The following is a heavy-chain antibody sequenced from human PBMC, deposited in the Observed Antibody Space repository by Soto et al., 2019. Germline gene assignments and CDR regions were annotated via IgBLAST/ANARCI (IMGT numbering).Heavy chain of an antibody. D-gene: IGHD2-15*01. CDR3: ARDRAPRGWSYLDL. Sequence: QVQLVQSGAEVKKPGSSVKISCKAFGGSFSDYAISWVRQAPGQGLEWMGGIIPIFGTPNYAQKFQDRVTFTAHESTNTASMELSRLTSEDTAVYYCARDRAPRGWSYLDLWGQGTQVTVSS. V-gene: IGHV1-69*01. J-gene: IGHJ4*02. CDR1: GGSFSDYA. CDR2: IIPIFGTP.